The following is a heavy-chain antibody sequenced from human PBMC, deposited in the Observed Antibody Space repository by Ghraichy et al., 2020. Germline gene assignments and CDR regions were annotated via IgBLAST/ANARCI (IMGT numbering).Heavy chain of an antibody. CDR3: ARDLAYYDILTGYYYYYGMYF. J-gene: IGHJ6*02. D-gene: IGHD3-9*01. CDR1: GFTFSSYW. Sequence: GGSLRLSCAASGFTFSSYWMHWVRQAPGKGLVWVSRINSDGSSTSYADSVKGRFTISRDNDKNTLYLQMNSLRAEDTAVYYCARDLAYYDILTGYYYYYGMYFWGQGTTVTGAS. V-gene: IGHV3-74*01. CDR2: INSDGSST.